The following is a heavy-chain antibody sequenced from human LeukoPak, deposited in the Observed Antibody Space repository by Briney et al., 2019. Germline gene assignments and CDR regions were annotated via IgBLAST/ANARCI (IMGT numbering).Heavy chain of an antibody. J-gene: IGHJ4*02. Sequence: SETLSLTCTVSGGSISSYYWSWIRQPPGKGLEWIGYIYYSGSTNYNPSLKSRVTISVDTSKNQFSLKLSSVTAADTAVYYCAGVGIAAAGRHYFDYWGQGTLVTVSS. CDR1: GGSISSYY. V-gene: IGHV4-59*01. D-gene: IGHD6-13*01. CDR3: AGVGIAAAGRHYFDY. CDR2: IYYSGST.